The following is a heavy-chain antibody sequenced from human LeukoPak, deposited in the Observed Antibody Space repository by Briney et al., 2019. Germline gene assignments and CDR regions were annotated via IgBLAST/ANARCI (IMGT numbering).Heavy chain of an antibody. CDR3: AKVLGSSSWYSLGY. V-gene: IGHV3-43*02. CDR1: GFTFDHYA. CDR2: ISGGGGST. Sequence: GGSLTLSCAASGFTFDHYAMHCARHAPGKGLEWVSLISGGGGSTSYADSVKGRFTISRDNSKGSLYLQMNSLRTEDTALYYCAKVLGSSSWYSLGYWGQGTLVTVSS. D-gene: IGHD6-13*01. J-gene: IGHJ4*02.